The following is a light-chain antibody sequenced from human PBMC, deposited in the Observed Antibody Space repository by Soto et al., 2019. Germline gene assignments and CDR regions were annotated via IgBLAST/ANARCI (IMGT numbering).Light chain of an antibody. J-gene: IGKJ4*01. V-gene: IGKV3-20*01. CDR2: GAS. CDR1: QSVSSSY. CDR3: QQYGSSPGLT. Sequence: ELVLTQSPGTLSLSPGERATLSCRASQSVSSSYLAWYQQKPGQAPRLLIYGASSSATGIPDRFSGSGSGTDFTLTISRLEPEDFAVYYCQQYGSSPGLTFGGGTKVDIK.